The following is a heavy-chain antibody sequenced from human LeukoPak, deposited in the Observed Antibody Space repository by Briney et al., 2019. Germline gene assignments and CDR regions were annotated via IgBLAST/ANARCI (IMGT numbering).Heavy chain of an antibody. Sequence: GGSLRLSCAASGFTFSSYAMSWVRQAPGKGLGWVSAISGSGGSTYYADSVKGRFTISRDNSKNTLYLQMNSLRAEDTAVYYCAKASLYYYDSSGYYYWGQGTLVTVSS. CDR3: AKASLYYYDSSGYYY. CDR1: GFTFSSYA. J-gene: IGHJ4*02. D-gene: IGHD3-22*01. V-gene: IGHV3-23*01. CDR2: ISGSGGST.